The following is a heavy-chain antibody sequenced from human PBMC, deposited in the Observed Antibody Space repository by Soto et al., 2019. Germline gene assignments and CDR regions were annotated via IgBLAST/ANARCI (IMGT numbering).Heavy chain of an antibody. CDR3: ARGLTPLGAPARNYLDS. Sequence: KTTETLSLTCIVSGASIAGSSNWSWIRQPAGKGLEWIGRFSLSGTTNYSPSLRSRVTMSADVSKNQFSLRLTSVTAADTALYSCARGLTPLGAPARNYLDSWAREPWSPSPQ. J-gene: IGHJ4*02. CDR1: GASIAGSSN. D-gene: IGHD2-15*01. V-gene: IGHV4-4*07. CDR2: FSLSGTT.